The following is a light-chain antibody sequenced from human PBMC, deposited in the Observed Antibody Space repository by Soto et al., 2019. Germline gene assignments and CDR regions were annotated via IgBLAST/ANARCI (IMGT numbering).Light chain of an antibody. CDR2: GAS. J-gene: IGKJ1*01. V-gene: IGKV1-5*01. Sequence: DVHLAQSPITMSASVGDRVTITCRASQSIRYYLAWYQQMPGKAPKLLIYGASSLQSGVPSRFSGSGSGTEFTLTISSLQPDDFATYFCQHHNSYSQTFGQGTKVE. CDR3: QHHNSYSQT. CDR1: QSIRYY.